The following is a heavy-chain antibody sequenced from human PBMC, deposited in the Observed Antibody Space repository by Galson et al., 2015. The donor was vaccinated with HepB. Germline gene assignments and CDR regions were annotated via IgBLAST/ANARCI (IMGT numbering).Heavy chain of an antibody. J-gene: IGHJ4*02. CDR2: ISYDGSNK. CDR3: AKDFGELFGAFDY. Sequence: SLRLSCAASGFTFSSYGMHWVRQAPGKGLEWVAVISYDGSNKYYADSVKGRFTISRDNSKNTLYLQMNSLRAEDTAVYYCAKDFGELFGAFDYWGQGTLVTVSS. V-gene: IGHV3-30*18. CDR1: GFTFSSYG. D-gene: IGHD3-10*01.